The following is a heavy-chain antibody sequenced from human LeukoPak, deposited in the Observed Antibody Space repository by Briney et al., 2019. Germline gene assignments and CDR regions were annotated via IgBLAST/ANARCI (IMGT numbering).Heavy chain of an antibody. J-gene: IGHJ4*02. D-gene: IGHD2-2*01. CDR1: GFTLSTYA. V-gene: IGHV3-30-3*01. CDR3: AKAVRGGCSTSSCYRNPPFDY. CDR2: ISYDGTDT. Sequence: TGGSLRLSCAASGFTLSTYAMHWVRQAPGKGLEWVAVISYDGTDTYYADSVKGRFTISRDTSKNSLYLQMNSLRAEDTAVYYCAKAVRGGCSTSSCYRNPPFDYWGQGTLVTVSS.